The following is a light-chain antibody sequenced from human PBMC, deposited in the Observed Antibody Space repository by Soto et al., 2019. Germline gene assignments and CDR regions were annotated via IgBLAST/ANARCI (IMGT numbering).Light chain of an antibody. CDR2: GAS. CDR3: QQRSSWPIT. V-gene: IGKV3-11*01. CDR1: ESVDSY. J-gene: IGKJ5*01. Sequence: EMVLTQSPASLSLSPGERATLSCRASESVDSYLVWYQQKPGQAPRLLISGASNRATGIPARFSGSGSGTDFALTINSLEPEDFAVYYCQQRSSWPITFGQGTRLEIK.